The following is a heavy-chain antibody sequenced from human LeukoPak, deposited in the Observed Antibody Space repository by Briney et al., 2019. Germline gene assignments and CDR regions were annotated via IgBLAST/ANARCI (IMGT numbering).Heavy chain of an antibody. Sequence: GGSLRLSCAVSGFTFSGFWMSWSRQAPGKGLEWVASINSDGSEGYYADVVKGRFPISRDNAKNSLYLQINSLRAEDTAVYYCARSSYSSSSSVWGQGPMVTVSS. V-gene: IGHV3-7*03. J-gene: IGHJ3*01. CDR3: ARSSYSSSSSV. D-gene: IGHD6-6*01. CDR1: GFTFSGFW. CDR2: INSDGSEG.